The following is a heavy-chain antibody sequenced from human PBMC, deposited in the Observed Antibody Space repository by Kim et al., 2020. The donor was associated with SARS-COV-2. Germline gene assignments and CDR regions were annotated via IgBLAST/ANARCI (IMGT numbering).Heavy chain of an antibody. D-gene: IGHD3-3*01. Sequence: GRFTISRDNTKNTMYLQMNSRRAEETAVYYCAKYYDFWSGYYGVSYFDYWGQGTLVTVSS. J-gene: IGHJ4*02. V-gene: IGHV3-23*01. CDR3: AKYYDFWSGYYGVSYFDY.